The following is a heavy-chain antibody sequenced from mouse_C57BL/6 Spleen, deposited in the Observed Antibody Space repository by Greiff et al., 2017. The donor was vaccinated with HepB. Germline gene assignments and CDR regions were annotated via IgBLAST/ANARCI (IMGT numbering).Heavy chain of an antibody. CDR3: ARSIVLTGAIYFDY. CDR2: IYPGDGET. Sequence: VQLVESGAELVKPGASVKISCKASGYAFSSYWMNWVKQRPGKGLEWIGQIYPGDGETNYNGKFKGKATLTADKSSSTAYMQLSSLTSEDSAVYFCARSIVLTGAIYFDYWGQGTTLTVSS. J-gene: IGHJ2*01. V-gene: IGHV1-80*01. D-gene: IGHD4-1*01. CDR1: GYAFSSYW.